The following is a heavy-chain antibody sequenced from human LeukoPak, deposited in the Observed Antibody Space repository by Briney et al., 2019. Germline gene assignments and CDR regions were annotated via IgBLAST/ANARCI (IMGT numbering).Heavy chain of an antibody. Sequence: QTLSLTCTVSGGSISSGDYYWSWIRQPPGKALEWLALIYWDDDKRYSPSLKSRLTITKDTSKNQVVLTMTNMDPVDTATYYCAHSSAAGLYFDYWGQGTLVTVSS. CDR1: GGSISSGDYY. CDR3: AHSSAAGLYFDY. V-gene: IGHV2-5*08. J-gene: IGHJ4*02. CDR2: IYWDDDK. D-gene: IGHD6-13*01.